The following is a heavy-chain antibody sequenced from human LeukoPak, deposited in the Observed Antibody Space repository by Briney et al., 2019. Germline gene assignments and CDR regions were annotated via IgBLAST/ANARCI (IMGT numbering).Heavy chain of an antibody. CDR1: GFTFSSYG. CDR2: ISATGGTT. V-gene: IGHV3-23*01. J-gene: IGHJ6*03. Sequence: PGGTLRLSCAASGFTFSSYGMSWVRQAPGKGLEWVSAISATGGTTYDADSVKGRFTISRDNSKNTLYLQMNSLRAEDTAIYYCAKNGDRGAYCSGGSCYPYYYYYIDVWGKGTTVTISS. D-gene: IGHD2-15*01. CDR3: AKNGDRGAYCSGGSCYPYYYYYIDV.